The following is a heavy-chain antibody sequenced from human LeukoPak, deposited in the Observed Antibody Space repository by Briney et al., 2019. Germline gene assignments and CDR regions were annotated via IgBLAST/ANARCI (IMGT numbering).Heavy chain of an antibody. J-gene: IGHJ4*02. CDR2: INPNSGGT. Sequence: ASVKVSCKASGYTFTGYYMHWVRQAPGQGLEWMGWINPNSGGTKYAQKFQGRVTMTRDTSINTAYMELSRLTSDDTATYFCAPTTSDWRQFYFDYWGQGTLVTVSS. V-gene: IGHV1-2*02. D-gene: IGHD6-19*01. CDR3: APTTSDWRQFYFDY. CDR1: GYTFTGYY.